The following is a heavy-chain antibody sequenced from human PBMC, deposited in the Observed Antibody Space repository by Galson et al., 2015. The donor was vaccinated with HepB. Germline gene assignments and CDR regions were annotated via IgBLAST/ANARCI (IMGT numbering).Heavy chain of an antibody. CDR1: GYTFTSYG. Sequence: SVKVSCKASGYTFTSYGISWVRQAPGQGLEWMGWISAYNGNTNYAQKPQGRVTMTTDTSTSTAYMELRSLRSDDTAVYYCARAGGRNYDSSGYGVDYWGQGTLVTVSS. CDR2: ISAYNGNT. CDR3: ARAGGRNYDSSGYGVDY. V-gene: IGHV1-18*01. J-gene: IGHJ4*02. D-gene: IGHD3-22*01.